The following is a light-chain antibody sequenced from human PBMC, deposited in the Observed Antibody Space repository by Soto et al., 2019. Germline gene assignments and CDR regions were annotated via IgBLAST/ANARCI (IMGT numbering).Light chain of an antibody. V-gene: IGKV4-1*01. CDR3: KKYYTLQLT. CDR1: QSVLFTSNNKNY. Sequence: DIVMTQYPDSLAVSLGDSAKLNCETSQSVLFTSNNKNYLAWYQQKPGQPHKLLLSWASARESGVHERFSGSGSGTLFTLSIRSLQAEDVAVYYCKKYYTLQLTVGGGNTVDIK. CDR2: WAS. J-gene: IGKJ4*01.